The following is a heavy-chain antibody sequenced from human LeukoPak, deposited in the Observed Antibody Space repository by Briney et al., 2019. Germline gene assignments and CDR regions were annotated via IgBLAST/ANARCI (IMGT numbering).Heavy chain of an antibody. Sequence: PGGSLRLSCAASGFTFSSYAMSWVRQAPGKGLEWVSAISGSGGSTYYADSVKGRFTISRDNSKNTLYLQMNSLRAEDTAVYYCADNYYYDSSDYYGAFDTWGQGTMVTVSS. D-gene: IGHD3-22*01. CDR3: ADNYYYDSSDYYGAFDT. CDR2: ISGSGGST. J-gene: IGHJ3*02. V-gene: IGHV3-23*01. CDR1: GFTFSSYA.